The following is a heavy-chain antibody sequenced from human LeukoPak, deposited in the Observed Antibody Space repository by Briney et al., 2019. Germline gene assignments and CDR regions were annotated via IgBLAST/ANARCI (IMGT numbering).Heavy chain of an antibody. D-gene: IGHD3-10*01. CDR3: AGGSRSSPLLNWFDL. CDR2: IYTSGST. CDR1: GGSIRSYY. Sequence: SETLSLTCTVSGGSIRSYYWSWIRQPAGRGLEWIGRIYTSGSTNYNPSLNSRVTMSVDTSKNQFSLKLSSVTAADTAVYYCAGGSRSSPLLNWFDLWGQGTLVTVSS. J-gene: IGHJ5*02. V-gene: IGHV4-4*07.